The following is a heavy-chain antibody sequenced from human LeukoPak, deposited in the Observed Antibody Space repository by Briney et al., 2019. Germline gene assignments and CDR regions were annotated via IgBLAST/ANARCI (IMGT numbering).Heavy chain of an antibody. CDR1: GYTFTGYY. Sequence: SVKVSCKASGYTFTGYYMHWVRQAPGQGLEWMGGIIPIFATANYAQKFQGRVTITADESTSTAYMELSSLRSEDTAVYYCARGPITTRSHFDYWGQGTLVTVSS. V-gene: IGHV1-69*13. CDR3: ARGPITTRSHFDY. J-gene: IGHJ4*02. CDR2: IIPIFATA. D-gene: IGHD3-22*01.